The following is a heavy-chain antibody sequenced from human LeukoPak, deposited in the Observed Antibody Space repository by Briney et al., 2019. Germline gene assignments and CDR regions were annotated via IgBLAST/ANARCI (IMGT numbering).Heavy chain of an antibody. D-gene: IGHD6-13*01. J-gene: IGHJ4*02. CDR2: ISAYNGNT. CDR1: GYTFSNFG. CDR3: ARAPMGAAALY. V-gene: IGHV1-18*01. Sequence: ASVKVSCKASGYTFSNFGITWVRQAPGQGLECMGWISAYNGNTKYTQIFQGRVTMTTDASTSTAYMELRSLRSDDTAVYYCARAPMGAAALYWGQGTLVTVSP.